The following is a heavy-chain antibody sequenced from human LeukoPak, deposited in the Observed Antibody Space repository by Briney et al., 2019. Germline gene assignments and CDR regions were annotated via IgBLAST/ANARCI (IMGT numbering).Heavy chain of an antibody. J-gene: IGHJ6*02. CDR2: IYYSGST. Sequence: NPSETLSLTCTVSGGSTSSGDYYWSWIRQPPGKGLEWIGYIYYSGSTYYNPSLKSRVTISVDTSKNQFSLKLSSVTAADTAVYYCAREGRYYGSGNYYLRYYGMDVWGQGTTVTVSS. CDR1: GGSTSSGDYY. CDR3: AREGRYYGSGNYYLRYYGMDV. D-gene: IGHD3-10*01. V-gene: IGHV4-30-4*01.